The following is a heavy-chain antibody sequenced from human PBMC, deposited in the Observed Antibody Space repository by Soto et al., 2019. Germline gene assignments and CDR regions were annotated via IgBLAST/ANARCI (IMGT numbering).Heavy chain of an antibody. CDR1: GFSFNFYV. Sequence: GGSLRLSCAASGFSFNFYVMTWVRQAPGKGLEWVSGMSGSGGHIYYADSVKGRFTVPRDNSNSTLFLQMNSLRAEDTAVYYCAKAVTQYFDSWGQGTLVTVSS. D-gene: IGHD4-4*01. J-gene: IGHJ4*02. CDR3: AKAVTQYFDS. CDR2: MSGSGGHI. V-gene: IGHV3-23*01.